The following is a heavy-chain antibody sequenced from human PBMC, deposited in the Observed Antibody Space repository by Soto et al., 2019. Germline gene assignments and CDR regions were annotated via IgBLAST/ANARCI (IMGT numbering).Heavy chain of an antibody. Sequence: SETLSLTCAVSGGSISSGGYSWSWIRQPPGKGLEWIGYIYYSGSTNYNPSLKSRVTISVDTSKNQFSLKLSSVTAADTAVYYCARDRVVADYYGMDVWGQGTTVTVSS. V-gene: IGHV4-61*08. D-gene: IGHD2-15*01. CDR1: GGSISSGGYS. CDR3: ARDRVVADYYGMDV. J-gene: IGHJ6*02. CDR2: IYYSGST.